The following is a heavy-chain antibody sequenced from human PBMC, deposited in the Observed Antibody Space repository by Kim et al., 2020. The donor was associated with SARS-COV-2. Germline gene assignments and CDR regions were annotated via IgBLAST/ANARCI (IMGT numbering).Heavy chain of an antibody. D-gene: IGHD5-18*01. Sequence: AHPVKGRVTIASDNAKSTLVLQMTNLGAEDTAVYYCAKWGRSYGPAEFDFWGQGTLVTVSS. J-gene: IGHJ4*02. CDR3: AKWGRSYGPAEFDF. V-gene: IGHV3-23*03.